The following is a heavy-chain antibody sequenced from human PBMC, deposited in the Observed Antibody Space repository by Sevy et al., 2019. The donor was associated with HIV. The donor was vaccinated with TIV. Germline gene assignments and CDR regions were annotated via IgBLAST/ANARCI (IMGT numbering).Heavy chain of an antibody. Sequence: ASVKVSCKVSGYRFTELSMHWVRQAPGKGLEWMGGFDLENGERMYSQKFQDRLTMTEDTSTDTLYMDLSSLKSEDTAVYYCATLEGLVETEGYWGQGTLVTVSS. D-gene: IGHD5-18*01. CDR2: FDLENGER. CDR1: GYRFTELS. CDR3: ATLEGLVETEGY. J-gene: IGHJ4*02. V-gene: IGHV1-24*01.